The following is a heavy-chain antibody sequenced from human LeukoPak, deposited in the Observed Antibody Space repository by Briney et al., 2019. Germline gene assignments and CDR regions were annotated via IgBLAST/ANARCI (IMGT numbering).Heavy chain of an antibody. V-gene: IGHV3-53*01. CDR1: GITFSTYW. Sequence: GGSLGLSCAASGITFSTYWMSWVRQAPGKGLEWVSVIYSGGSTYYADSVKGRFTISRDNSKNTLYLQMNSLRAEDTAVYYCARYRNYYDSSGYYPFDYWGQGTLVTVSS. CDR2: IYSGGST. CDR3: ARYRNYYDSSGYYPFDY. D-gene: IGHD3-22*01. J-gene: IGHJ4*02.